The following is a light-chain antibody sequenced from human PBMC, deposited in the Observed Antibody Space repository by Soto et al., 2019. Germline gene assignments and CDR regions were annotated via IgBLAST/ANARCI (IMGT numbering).Light chain of an antibody. CDR2: DAS. CDR1: QSISSW. V-gene: IGKV1-5*01. J-gene: IGKJ5*01. CDR3: QQYNSYSIT. Sequence: DIQMTQSPSTLSASVGDRVTITCRASQSISSWLAWYQQKPGKAPKLLIYDASSLESGVPSRFSGSGSGTEFTLTISSLQTDDFATYCCQQYNSYSITFGQGTRLEIK.